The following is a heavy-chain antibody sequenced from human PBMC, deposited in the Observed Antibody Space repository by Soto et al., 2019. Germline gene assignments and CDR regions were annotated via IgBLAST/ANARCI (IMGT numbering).Heavy chain of an antibody. D-gene: IGHD2-2*03. CDR1: GFTFSNYW. V-gene: IGHV3-7*01. Sequence: GGSLRLSCAASGFTFSNYWMGWVRQAPGKGLEWVANINQDGNKKNYVDSVKGRFTISRDNAKNSLNLQMNSLRAEDTAVYYCARDGHCSSITCTRPWFFASWGRGTLVTVSS. CDR2: INQDGNKK. CDR3: ARDGHCSSITCTRPWFFAS. J-gene: IGHJ5*02.